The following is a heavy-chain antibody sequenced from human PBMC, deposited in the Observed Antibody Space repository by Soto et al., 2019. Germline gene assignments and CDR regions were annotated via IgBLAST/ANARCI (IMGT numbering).Heavy chain of an antibody. Sequence: QVQLVESGGGVVQPGRSLRLSCAASGFTFSSYAMHWVRQAPGKGLEWVAVISYDGSNKYYADSVKGRFTISRDNSKNELYRQMNSLRAEDKAVYYCARDHVVVAATFRASYYGMDVWGQGTTVTVSS. D-gene: IGHD2-15*01. CDR1: GFTFSSYA. V-gene: IGHV3-30-3*01. CDR3: ARDHVVVAATFRASYYGMDV. J-gene: IGHJ6*02. CDR2: ISYDGSNK.